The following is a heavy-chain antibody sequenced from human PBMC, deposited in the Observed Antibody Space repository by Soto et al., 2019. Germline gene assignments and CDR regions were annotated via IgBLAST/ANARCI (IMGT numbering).Heavy chain of an antibody. V-gene: IGHV4-34*01. CDR2: INHSGST. J-gene: IGHJ4*02. CDR3: ARGARYYYGSGSYLNHRLHPLYYFDY. CDR1: GGSFSGYY. Sequence: QVQLQQWGAGLLKPSETLSLTCAVYGGSFSGYYWSWIRQPPGKGLEWIGEINHSGSTNYNPSLKSRVTISVDTSKNQFSLKLSSVTAADTAVYYCARGARYYYGSGSYLNHRLHPLYYFDYWGQGTLVTVSS. D-gene: IGHD3-10*01.